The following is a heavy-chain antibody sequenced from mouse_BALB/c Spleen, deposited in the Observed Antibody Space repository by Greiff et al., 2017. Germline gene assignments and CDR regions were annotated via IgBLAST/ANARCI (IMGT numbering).Heavy chain of an antibody. CDR1: GFNIKDTY. D-gene: IGHD2-4*01. V-gene: IGHV14-3*02. CDR2: IDPANGNT. CDR3: ASYYDYDYYAMDY. Sequence: VQLQQSGAELVKPGASVKLSCTASGFNIKDTYMHWVKQRPEQGLEWIGRIDPANGNTKYDPKFQGKATITADTSSNTAYLQLSSLTSEDTAVYYCASYYDYDYYAMDYWGQGTSVTVSS. J-gene: IGHJ4*01.